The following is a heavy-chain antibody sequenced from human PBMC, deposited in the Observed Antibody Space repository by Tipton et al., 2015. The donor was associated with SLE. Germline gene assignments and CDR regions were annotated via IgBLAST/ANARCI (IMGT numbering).Heavy chain of an antibody. CDR2: INPGADYT. Sequence: QLVQSGAEVKKPGASVKVSCKAYGYTSTNYQFHWVRRAPGQGLEWMGIINPGADYTTYAQNFQGRVTTTRDMSRNTVYMELSGLRSEDTAIYYCARESDSPDVWGQGTTVTVSS. J-gene: IGHJ6*02. V-gene: IGHV1-46*03. CDR3: ARESDSPDV. D-gene: IGHD2-15*01. CDR1: GYTSTNYQ.